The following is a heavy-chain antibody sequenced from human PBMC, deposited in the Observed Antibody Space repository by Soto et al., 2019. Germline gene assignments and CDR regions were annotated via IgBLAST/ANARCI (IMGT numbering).Heavy chain of an antibody. CDR1: GFTFSSYR. CDR3: PSYGRGYSYGYYIDY. CDR2: IKQDGSEK. D-gene: IGHD5-18*01. J-gene: IGHJ4*02. Sequence: GQSRRLSCAGSGFTFSSYRMSWVREAPGKGLEWVAKIKQDGSEKYYVDSVKGRFTISRDNAKNSLYLQMNSLRAEDTVVYYCPSYGRGYSYGYYIDYWGQGTLVTVSS. V-gene: IGHV3-7*05.